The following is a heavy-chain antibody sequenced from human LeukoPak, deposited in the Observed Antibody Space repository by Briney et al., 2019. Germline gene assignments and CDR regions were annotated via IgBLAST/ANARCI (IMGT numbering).Heavy chain of an antibody. CDR2: INHSGST. CDR3: ARGGITMVRVPPWYYYMDV. D-gene: IGHD3-10*01. CDR1: GGSFSGYY. J-gene: IGHJ6*03. Sequence: PSETLSLTCAVYGGSFSGYYWSWIRQPPGKGLEWIGEINHSGSTNYNPSLKSRVTISVDTSKNQFSLKLSSVTAADTAVYYCARGGITMVRVPPWYYYMDVWGKGTTVTVSS. V-gene: IGHV4-34*01.